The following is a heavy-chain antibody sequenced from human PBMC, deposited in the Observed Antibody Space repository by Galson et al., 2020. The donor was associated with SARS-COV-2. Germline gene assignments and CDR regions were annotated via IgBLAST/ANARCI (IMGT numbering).Heavy chain of an antibody. CDR2: ISYDGSNK. Sequence: GGSLGHSCAASGFTFSSYAMHWVRQAPGKGLEWVAVISYDGSNKYYADSVKGRFTISRDNSKNTLYLQMNSLRAEDTAVYYCARGYSGSYYYFDYWGQGTLVTVSS. V-gene: IGHV3-30-3*01. CDR1: GFTFSSYA. J-gene: IGHJ4*02. CDR3: ARGYSGSYYYFDY. D-gene: IGHD1-26*01.